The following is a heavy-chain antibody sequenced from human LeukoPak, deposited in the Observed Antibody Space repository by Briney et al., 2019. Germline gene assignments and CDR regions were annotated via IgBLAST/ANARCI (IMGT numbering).Heavy chain of an antibody. J-gene: IGHJ3*02. V-gene: IGHV4-4*07. CDR2: IYTSGST. CDR3: ARDQAFYYGSGSYLADSSAFDI. Sequence: SETLSLTCTVSGGSISSYYWSWIRQPAGKGLEWIGRIYTSGSTNYNPSLKSRVTMSVDTSKNQFSLKLSSVTAADTAVYYCARDQAFYYGSGSYLADSSAFDIRGQGTMVTVSS. CDR1: GGSISSYY. D-gene: IGHD3-10*01.